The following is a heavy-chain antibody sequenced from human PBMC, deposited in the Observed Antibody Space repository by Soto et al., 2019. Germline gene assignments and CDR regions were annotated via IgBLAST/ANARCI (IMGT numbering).Heavy chain of an antibody. Sequence: MQRGSLRLSCAASGFTFSNAWMNWVRQAPGKGLEWVGRIKSKTDGGTTDYAAPVKGRFTISRDDSKNTLYLQMNSLKTEDTAVYYCTTDPWGALKTVTYYYYYGMDVWGQGTTVTVSS. CDR1: GFTFSNAW. J-gene: IGHJ6*02. CDR3: TTDPWGALKTVTYYYYYGMDV. CDR2: IKSKTDGGTT. V-gene: IGHV3-15*07. D-gene: IGHD4-4*01.